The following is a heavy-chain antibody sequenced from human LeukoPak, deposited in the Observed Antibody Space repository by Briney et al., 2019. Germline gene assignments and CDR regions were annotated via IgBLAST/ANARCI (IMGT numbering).Heavy chain of an antibody. V-gene: IGHV3-49*04. CDR3: TRAGGYDNYLDY. Sequence: GGSLRLSCTTSGFTFGDYGFNWVRQAPGKGLEWVGFIRKKAHDWTPQYAASVQGRFTISRDDSKGIAYLEMNSLKTEDTAVYYCTRAGGYDNYLDYWGQGTPVTVPS. CDR1: GFTFGDYG. CDR2: IRKKAHDWTP. D-gene: IGHD5-12*01. J-gene: IGHJ4*02.